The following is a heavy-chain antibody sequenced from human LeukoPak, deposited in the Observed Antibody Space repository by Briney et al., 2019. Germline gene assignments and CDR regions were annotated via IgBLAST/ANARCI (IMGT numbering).Heavy chain of an antibody. J-gene: IGHJ4*02. CDR1: GFTFSSYS. CDR3: ARGGKYASSTHDF. D-gene: IGHD3-16*01. V-gene: IGHV3-21*01. Sequence: PGGSLRLSCAASGFTFSSYSMNWVRQAPGKGLEWVSYISSSGTYTKYADSVKGRFTISRDNAKNSLYLQMSSLRAEDTAVYYCARGGKYASSTHDFWGQGTLVTVSS. CDR2: ISSSGTYT.